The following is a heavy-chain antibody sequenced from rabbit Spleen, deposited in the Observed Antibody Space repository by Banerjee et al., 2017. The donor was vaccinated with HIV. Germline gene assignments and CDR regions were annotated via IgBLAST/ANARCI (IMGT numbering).Heavy chain of an antibody. CDR1: GFSLFSYW. Sequence: EESGGGLVKPGGTLTLTCKASGFSLFSYWMCWVRRAPGKGLDLIGCIYTGDGSTDYANWVKSRFTISKTSSTVDLKMTSLTAADTATYFCAREATYGAEFNLWGQGTLVTVS. D-gene: IGHD2-1*01. V-gene: IGHV1S25*01. CDR3: AREATYGAEFNL. J-gene: IGHJ4*01. CDR2: IYTGDGST.